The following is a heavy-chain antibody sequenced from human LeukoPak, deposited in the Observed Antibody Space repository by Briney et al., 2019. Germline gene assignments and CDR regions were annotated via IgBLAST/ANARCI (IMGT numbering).Heavy chain of an antibody. CDR2: IRSKSYGGTT. V-gene: IGHV3-49*04. CDR3: TRGPTELWRYYGMDV. CDR1: GVSFVDHA. D-gene: IGHD1-7*01. J-gene: IGHJ6*02. Sequence: GGALRLFCTASGVSFVDHAMSWVRQAPGKKLEGGGFIRSKSYGGTTEYAASVKGRFTISRDDSKSIAYLQMNSLKTEDTAVYYCTRGPTELWRYYGMDVWGPGTTVTVSS.